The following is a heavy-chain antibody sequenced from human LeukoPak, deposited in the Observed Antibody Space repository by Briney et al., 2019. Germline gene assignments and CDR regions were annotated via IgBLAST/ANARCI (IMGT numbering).Heavy chain of an antibody. CDR3: ARDMDFWSGYYKYYYMDV. V-gene: IGHV4-30-2*01. CDR2: IYHSGST. J-gene: IGHJ6*03. Sequence: PSQTLSLTCAVSGGSISSGGYSWSWIRQPPGKGLEWIGYIYHSGSTYYNPSLKSRVTISVDRSKNQFSLKLSSVTAADTAVYYCARDMDFWSGYYKYYYMDVWGKGTTVTVSS. CDR1: GGSISSGGYS. D-gene: IGHD3-3*01.